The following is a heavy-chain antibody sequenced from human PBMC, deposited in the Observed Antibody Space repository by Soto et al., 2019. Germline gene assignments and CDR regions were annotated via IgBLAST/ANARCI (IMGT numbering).Heavy chain of an antibody. CDR3: ARVPIVRVTMTYNDY. CDR2: IDPSDSYT. CDR1: GYSFTSYW. J-gene: IGHJ4*02. V-gene: IGHV5-10-1*01. Sequence: GESLKISCKGSGYSFTSYWISWVRQMPGKGLEWMGRIDPSDSYTNYSPSFQGHVTISADKSISTAYLQWSSLKASDTAMYYCARVPIVRVTMTYNDYWGQGTLVTVSS. D-gene: IGHD3-22*01.